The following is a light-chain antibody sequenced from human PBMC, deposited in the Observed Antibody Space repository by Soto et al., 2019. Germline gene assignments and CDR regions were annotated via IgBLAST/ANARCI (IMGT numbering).Light chain of an antibody. J-gene: IGLJ2*01. CDR1: SSNIGSHT. Sequence: QLVLTQPPSASGTPGQRVTISCSGSSSNIGSHTVNWYQQLPGTAPKLLIYNNIQRPSGVPDRFSGSKSGTSASLAISGLQSEDEAEYYCAAWDDSLSGPQVVFGGGTKLTVL. CDR2: NNI. V-gene: IGLV1-44*01. CDR3: AAWDDSLSGPQVV.